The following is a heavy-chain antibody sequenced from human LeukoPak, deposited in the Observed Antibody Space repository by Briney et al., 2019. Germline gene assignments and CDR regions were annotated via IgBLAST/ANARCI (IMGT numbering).Heavy chain of an antibody. V-gene: IGHV4-59*08. CDR1: GGSISSYY. Sequence: SETLSLTCTVSGGSISSYYWGWIRQPPGKGLEWIGYIYYSGSTNYNPSLKSRVTISVDTSKNQFSLKLSSVTAADTAVYYCARHSPYCGGDCYSDYWGQGTLVTVSS. CDR3: ARHSPYCGGDCYSDY. D-gene: IGHD2-21*02. J-gene: IGHJ4*02. CDR2: IYYSGST.